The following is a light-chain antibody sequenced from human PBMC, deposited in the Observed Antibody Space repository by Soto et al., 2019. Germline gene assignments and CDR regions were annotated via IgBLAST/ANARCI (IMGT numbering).Light chain of an antibody. V-gene: IGKV3-20*01. Sequence: EIVLTQSPGTLSLSPGERATLSCRASQSVSRTYLAWYQQKPVQAPRLLIYDASNRASGIPARFTGSGSGTDFNLTISRLEPEDFAMYYCQQYGSSPRTFGRGTKVDI. CDR1: QSVSRTY. J-gene: IGKJ1*01. CDR2: DAS. CDR3: QQYGSSPRT.